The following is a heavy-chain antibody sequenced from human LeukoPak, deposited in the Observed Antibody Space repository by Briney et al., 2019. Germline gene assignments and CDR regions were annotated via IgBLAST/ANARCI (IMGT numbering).Heavy chain of an antibody. D-gene: IGHD2-2*01. CDR3: VKDSCSSTSCYPEGDY. Sequence: PGGSLRLSCAASGFTFSSYGMHWVRQAPGEGLEWVAFIRYDGSNKYYADSVKGRFTISRDNSKNTLYLQMNSLRAEDTAVYYCVKDSCSSTSCYPEGDYWGQGTLVTVSS. V-gene: IGHV3-30*02. J-gene: IGHJ4*02. CDR2: IRYDGSNK. CDR1: GFTFSSYG.